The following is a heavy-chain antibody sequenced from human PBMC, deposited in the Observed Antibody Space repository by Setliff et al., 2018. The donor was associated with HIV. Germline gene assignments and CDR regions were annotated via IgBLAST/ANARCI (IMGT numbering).Heavy chain of an antibody. Sequence: EASVKVSCKASGYSFSSYYMHWVRQAPGQGLEWMGIINPRGGKANYAQRFQGRLTVTTDTSTSTVYMELRLLTSDDTAIYYCAREGHVATPGSSEFDPWGQGTLVTVSS. CDR3: AREGHVATPGSSEFDP. D-gene: IGHD2-15*01. V-gene: IGHV1-46*01. J-gene: IGHJ5*02. CDR2: INPRGGKA. CDR1: GYSFSSYY.